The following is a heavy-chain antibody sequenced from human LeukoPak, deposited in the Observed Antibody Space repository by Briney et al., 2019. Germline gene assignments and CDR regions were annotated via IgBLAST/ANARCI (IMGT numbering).Heavy chain of an antibody. Sequence: GGSLRLSCAASGFTFSSYAMHWVRQAPGKGLEWVAVISYDGSNKYYADSVKGRFTISRDNSKNTLYLQMNSLRAEDTAVYYCARDHCSSTSCYWPYYYYGMDVWGQGTTVTVSS. CDR3: ARDHCSSTSCYWPYYYYGMDV. CDR2: ISYDGSNK. CDR1: GFTFSSYA. J-gene: IGHJ6*02. D-gene: IGHD2-2*01. V-gene: IGHV3-30*04.